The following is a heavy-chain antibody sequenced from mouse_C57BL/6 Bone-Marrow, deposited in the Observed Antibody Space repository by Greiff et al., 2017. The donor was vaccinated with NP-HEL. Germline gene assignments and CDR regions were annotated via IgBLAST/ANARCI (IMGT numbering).Heavy chain of an antibody. V-gene: IGHV1-64*01. Sequence: QVQLQQPGAELVKPGASVKLSCKASGYTFTSYCMHWVKQRPGQGLEWIGMIHPNSGSTNYNEKFKSKATLTVDKSSSTAYMQLSSLTSDDSAVYYCARGTTRGSSYDLDDWGQGTTLTVSS. D-gene: IGHD1-3*01. CDR3: ARGTTRGSSYDLDD. CDR2: IHPNSGST. J-gene: IGHJ2*01. CDR1: GYTFTSYC.